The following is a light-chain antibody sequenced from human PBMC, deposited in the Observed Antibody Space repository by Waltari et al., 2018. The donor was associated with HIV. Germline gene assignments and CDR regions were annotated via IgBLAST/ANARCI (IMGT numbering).Light chain of an antibody. CDR2: AAS. J-gene: IGKJ2*01. V-gene: IGKV3-15*01. Sequence: ETVLTQSPVTLSVSPGERVTLSCRASQSVSGNLVWYQQKPGQAPRLLIYAASSSATDIPARFSGSGSGTDYTLTISNLQSEDSAVYYCQQNNHWPPYTFGQGTKLEIK. CDR1: QSVSGN. CDR3: QQNNHWPPYT.